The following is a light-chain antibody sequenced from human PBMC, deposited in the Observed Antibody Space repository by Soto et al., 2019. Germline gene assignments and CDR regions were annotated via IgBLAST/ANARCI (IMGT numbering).Light chain of an antibody. Sequence: EIVMTQSPATLSVSPGERVTLSCSASQSISSNLAWYQQKPGQAPSLLMYGTSTRATGIPARFSGSGSGTEFTLTISSLQSEDFAVYYCQQYNTWSSITFGQGTRLEIK. CDR2: GTS. CDR3: QQYNTWSSIT. J-gene: IGKJ5*01. V-gene: IGKV3-15*01. CDR1: QSISSN.